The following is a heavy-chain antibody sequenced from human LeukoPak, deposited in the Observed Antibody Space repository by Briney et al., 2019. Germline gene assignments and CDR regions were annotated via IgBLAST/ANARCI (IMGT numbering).Heavy chain of an antibody. CDR2: IHYDESNE. CDR1: GFSFSYG. V-gene: IGHV3-30*02. D-gene: IGHD6-6*01. Sequence: PGGSLRLSCVASGFSFSYGMHWVRQAPGKGLEWLAFIHYDESNEYYADSVKGRFTISRDNSKNTLYLQLSSLRAEDTAVYFCAKAESTSSVYYYYMDVWGKGTTVTVSS. CDR3: AKAESTSSVYYYYMDV. J-gene: IGHJ6*03.